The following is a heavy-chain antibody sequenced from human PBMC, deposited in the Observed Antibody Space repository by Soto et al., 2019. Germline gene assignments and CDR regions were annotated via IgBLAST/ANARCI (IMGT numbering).Heavy chain of an antibody. D-gene: IGHD3-22*01. J-gene: IGHJ4*02. CDR3: AGTYYYDSSGYSRFDY. CDR1: GFTVSSNY. V-gene: IGHV3-53*04. CDR2: IYSGGST. Sequence: EVQLVESGGGLVQPGGSLRLSCAASGFTVSSNYMSWVRQAPGKGLEWVSVIYSGGSTYYADSVKGRFTISRHNSKNTLYLQMNSLRAEDTAVYYCAGTYYYDSSGYSRFDYWGQGTLVTVSS.